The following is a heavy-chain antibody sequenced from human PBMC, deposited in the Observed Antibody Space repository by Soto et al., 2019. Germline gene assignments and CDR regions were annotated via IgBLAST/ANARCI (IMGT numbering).Heavy chain of an antibody. V-gene: IGHV3-33*01. CDR2: IWYDGSNK. CDR1: GFTFSSYG. Sequence: GGSLRLSCAASGFTFSSYGMHWVRQAPGKGLEWVAVIWYDGSNKYYADSVKGRFTISRDNSKNTLYLQMNSLRAEDTAVYYCARGGEWELPGSFDYWGQGTLVTVSS. D-gene: IGHD1-26*01. CDR3: ARGGEWELPGSFDY. J-gene: IGHJ4*02.